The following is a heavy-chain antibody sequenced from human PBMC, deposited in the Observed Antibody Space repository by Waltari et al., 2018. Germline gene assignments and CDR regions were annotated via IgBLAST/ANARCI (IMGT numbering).Heavy chain of an antibody. CDR1: GGTFSSYA. Sequence: QVQLVQSGAEVKKPGSSVKVSCKASGGTFSSYAISWVRQAPGQGLEWMGRIIPIFGTANYAKKFQGRVTITADKSTSTAYMELSSLRSEDTAVYYCARDLLHYYDSSGYYSHYWGQGTLVTVSS. CDR2: IIPIFGTA. CDR3: ARDLLHYYDSSGYYSHY. V-gene: IGHV1-69*13. J-gene: IGHJ4*02. D-gene: IGHD3-22*01.